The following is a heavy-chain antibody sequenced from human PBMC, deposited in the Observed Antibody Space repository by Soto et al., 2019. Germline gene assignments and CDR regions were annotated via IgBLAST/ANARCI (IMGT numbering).Heavy chain of an antibody. CDR2: IWYDASKQ. J-gene: IGHJ4*02. CDR1: GFSFNVYG. V-gene: IGHV3-33*01. CDR3: AAWAEGATEVH. D-gene: IGHD2-15*01. Sequence: QVQLVESGGGVVQPGRSIRLSCETSGFSFNVYGMHWVRQAPGKGLEWVAVIWYDASKQFYAASVEGRFTISRDNSKAILYLQMNSLRAEDTAVYYCAAWAEGATEVHWGQGTLVTVSS.